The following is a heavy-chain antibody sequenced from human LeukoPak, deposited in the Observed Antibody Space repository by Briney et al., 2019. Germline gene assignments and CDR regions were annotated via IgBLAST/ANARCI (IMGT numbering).Heavy chain of an antibody. CDR2: INHSGST. D-gene: IGHD2-2*01. CDR1: GGSFSGYY. Sequence: PSETLSLTCAVYGGSFSGYYWSWIRQPPGKGLEWIGEINHSGSTNYNPSLKSRVTISVDTSKNQFSLKLSSVTAADTAVYYCARVDFGVVAGSFDYWGQGTLVTVSS. J-gene: IGHJ4*02. CDR3: ARVDFGVVAGSFDY. V-gene: IGHV4-34*01.